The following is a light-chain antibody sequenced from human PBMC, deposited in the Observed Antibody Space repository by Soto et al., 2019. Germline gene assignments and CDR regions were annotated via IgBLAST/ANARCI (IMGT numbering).Light chain of an antibody. CDR3: AAWDDSLSGWV. CDR2: SND. J-gene: IGLJ2*01. V-gene: IGLV1-47*02. CDR1: NSNITSHY. Sequence: QSVLTQPPSASGTPGQRVTISCSGSNSNITSHYVYWYQQLPGTAPKLLIYSNDQRPSGVPDRFSASKSGTSASLAISGLRSDDEADYYCAAWDDSLSGWVFGGGTKVTVL.